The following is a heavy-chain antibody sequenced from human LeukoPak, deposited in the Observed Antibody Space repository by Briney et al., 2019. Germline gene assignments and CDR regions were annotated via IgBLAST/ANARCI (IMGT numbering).Heavy chain of an antibody. V-gene: IGHV5-51*01. CDR2: IYPGDSDT. CDR1: GYTFNTND. Sequence: KVSCKASGYTFNTNDINWVRQAPGQGLEWMGIIYPGDSDTRYSPSFQGQVTISADKSISTAYLQWSSLKASDTAMYYCARLATVTTGWFDPWGQGTLVTVSS. D-gene: IGHD4-17*01. J-gene: IGHJ5*02. CDR3: ARLATVTTGWFDP.